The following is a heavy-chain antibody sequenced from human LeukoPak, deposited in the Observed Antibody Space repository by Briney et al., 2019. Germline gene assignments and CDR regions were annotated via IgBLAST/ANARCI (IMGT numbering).Heavy chain of an antibody. V-gene: IGHV3-30*18. CDR1: GFTFSSYG. Sequence: GGSLRLSCAASGFTFSSYGMHWVRQAPGKGLEWVAVISYDGSNKYYADSVRGRFTISRDNSKNTLYLQMNSLRAEDTAVYYCAKIAAAGLHFDYWGQGTLVTVSS. D-gene: IGHD6-13*01. J-gene: IGHJ4*02. CDR3: AKIAAAGLHFDY. CDR2: ISYDGSNK.